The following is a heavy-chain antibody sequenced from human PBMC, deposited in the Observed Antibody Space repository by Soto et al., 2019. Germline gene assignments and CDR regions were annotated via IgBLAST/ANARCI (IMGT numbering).Heavy chain of an antibody. CDR1: GASISYGGFS. D-gene: IGHD5-12*01. CDR3: VRGGGHDAFDH. Sequence: QLQLQESGSGVVRTSETLSLTCTVFGASISYGGFSWSWIRQSPGKGLEWIGYINHFESTYFHPSFKSRISMSIDRNRNMFSLNLSSVTAADMAVYYCVRGGGHDAFDHWGQGVPVSVSS. CDR2: INHFEST. J-gene: IGHJ4*02. V-gene: IGHV4-30-2*06.